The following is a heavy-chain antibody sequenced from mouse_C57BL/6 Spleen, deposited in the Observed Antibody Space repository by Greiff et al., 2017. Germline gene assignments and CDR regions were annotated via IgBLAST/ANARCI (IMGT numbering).Heavy chain of an antibody. CDR3: TRDQGVTRYFDY. Sequence: EVKLMESGEGLVKPGGSLKLSCAASGFTFSSYAMSWVRQTPEKRLEWVAYISSGGDYIYYADTVKGRFTISRDNARNTLYLQMSSLKSEDTAMYYCTRDQGVTRYFDYWGQGTTLTVSS. J-gene: IGHJ2*01. CDR2: ISSGGDYI. D-gene: IGHD2-2*01. V-gene: IGHV5-9-1*02. CDR1: GFTFSSYA.